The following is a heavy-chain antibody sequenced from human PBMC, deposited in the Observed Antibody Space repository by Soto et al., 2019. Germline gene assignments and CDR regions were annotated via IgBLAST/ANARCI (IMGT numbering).Heavy chain of an antibody. CDR1: GGSISSGGYS. J-gene: IGHJ4*02. D-gene: IGHD5-12*01. CDR2: IYHSGST. V-gene: IGHV4-30-2*01. Sequence: LSLTCAVSGGSISSGGYSWSWIRQPPGKGLEGIGYIYHSGSTYYNPSLKSRVTISVDRSKNQFSLKLSSVTAADTAVYYCAREPYETYFDYWGQGTLVTVSS. CDR3: AREPYETYFDY.